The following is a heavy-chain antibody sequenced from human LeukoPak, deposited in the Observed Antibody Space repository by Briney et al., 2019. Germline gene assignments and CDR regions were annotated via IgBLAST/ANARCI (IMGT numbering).Heavy chain of an antibody. CDR1: RFTFSSYS. CDR3: GRRLGSYYVDN. V-gene: IGHV3-23*01. Sequence: GGSLRLSCAASRFTFSSYSMSWVRQALGKGLEWVSAISGSADITHYADTVKGRFTISRDNSKNTLYLQMNSLRAEDTAVYYCGRRLGSYYVDNWGQGTLVTVSS. D-gene: IGHD3-10*01. CDR2: ISGSADIT. J-gene: IGHJ4*02.